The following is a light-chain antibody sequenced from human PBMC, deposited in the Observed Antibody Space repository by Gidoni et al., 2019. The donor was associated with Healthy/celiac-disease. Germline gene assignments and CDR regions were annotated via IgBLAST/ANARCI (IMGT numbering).Light chain of an antibody. Sequence: IQMPPSPSSLSASVGDRVTITCRASTGISNYLAWYQQKPGKVPKLLIYAASTLQSGVPSRFSGSGSGTDFTLTISSLQPEDVATYYCQKYNSAPLTFGGGTKVEIK. CDR2: AAS. CDR3: QKYNSAPLT. J-gene: IGKJ4*01. V-gene: IGKV1-27*01. CDR1: TGISNY.